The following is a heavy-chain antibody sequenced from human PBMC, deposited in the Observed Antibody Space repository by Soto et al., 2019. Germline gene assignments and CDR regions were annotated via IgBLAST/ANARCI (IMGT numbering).Heavy chain of an antibody. D-gene: IGHD6-19*01. CDR1: GGTFSSYT. V-gene: IGHV1-69*02. J-gene: IGHJ4*02. CDR2: IIPILGIA. CDR3: ARGVSGWYVDY. Sequence: QVQLVQSGAEVKKPGSSVTVSCKASGGTFSSYTISWVRQAPGQGLEWMGRIIPILGIANYAQKFQGRVTITADKSTSTAYMELSSLRSEDTAVYYCARGVSGWYVDYWGQGTLVTVSS.